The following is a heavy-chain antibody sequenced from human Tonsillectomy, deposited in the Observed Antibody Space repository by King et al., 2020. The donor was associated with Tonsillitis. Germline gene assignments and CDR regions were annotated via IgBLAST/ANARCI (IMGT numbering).Heavy chain of an antibody. CDR3: AMDPHTWMRYDH. J-gene: IGHJ4*02. D-gene: IGHD1-1*01. CDR1: GASITSYY. CDR2: INYSGGT. V-gene: IGHV4-59*01. Sequence: QLQESGPGQVKPSETPSLTCTVSGASITSYYWSWIRRTPGRGLEWIGYINYSGGTSYNSSLKSRVTMSVDTSKNQFSLKMSSVTPADTAVYYCAMDPHTWMRYDHWGQGMLVTVSS.